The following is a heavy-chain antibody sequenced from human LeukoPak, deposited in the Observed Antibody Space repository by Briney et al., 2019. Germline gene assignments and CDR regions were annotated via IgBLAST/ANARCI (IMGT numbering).Heavy chain of an antibody. CDR2: ISASGGNT. D-gene: IGHD3-10*01. CDR3: AKLYGSGSSNIDY. Sequence: GGSLRLSCGASGFIFSANALTWVRQAPGKGLEWVSGISASGGNTYYADSVKGRFTISRDNSKNTLYLQMNSLRAEDTAVYYCAKLYGSGSSNIDYWGQGTLVTVSS. CDR1: GFIFSANA. V-gene: IGHV3-23*01. J-gene: IGHJ4*02.